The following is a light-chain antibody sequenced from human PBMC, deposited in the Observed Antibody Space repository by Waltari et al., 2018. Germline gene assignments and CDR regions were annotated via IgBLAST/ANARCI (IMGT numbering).Light chain of an antibody. J-gene: IGLJ3*02. CDR3: CSFTEEV. V-gene: IGLV2-11*01. CDR2: DVN. CDR1: TPDVSGYDY. Sequence: QSALAQPRSVSGSPGPSVTISCTATTPDVSGYDYVSWYQQHPGKGPKLIIFDVNRRPSGVPDRFSGSKTGNMASLTISGLQPEDEAIYYCCSFTEEVFGGGTTVTVL.